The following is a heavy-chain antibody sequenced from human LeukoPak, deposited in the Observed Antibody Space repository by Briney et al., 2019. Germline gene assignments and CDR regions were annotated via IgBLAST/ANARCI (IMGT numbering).Heavy chain of an antibody. CDR2: ISGSGGST. V-gene: IGHV3-23*01. CDR3: AKDPYYYDSSGYGDY. J-gene: IGHJ4*02. Sequence: PGGSLRLSCAASGFTFSDYYMSWIRQAPGKGLAWVSAISGSGGSTYYADSVKGRFTISRDNSKNTLYLQMNSLRAEDTAVYYCAKDPYYYDSSGYGDYWGQGTLVTVSS. D-gene: IGHD3-22*01. CDR1: GFTFSDYY.